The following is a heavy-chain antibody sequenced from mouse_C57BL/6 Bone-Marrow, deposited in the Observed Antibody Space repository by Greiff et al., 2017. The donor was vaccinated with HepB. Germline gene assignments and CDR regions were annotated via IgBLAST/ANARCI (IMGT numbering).Heavy chain of an antibody. Sequence: VQLQQSGAELVRPGTSVKVSCKASGYAFTNYLTEWVKQRPGQGLEWIGVINPGSGGTNYNEKFKGKATLTADKSSSTAYMQLSSLTSEDSAVYFCARREGDYYGSTFAYWGQGTLVTVSA. CDR2: INPGSGGT. J-gene: IGHJ3*01. CDR3: ARREGDYYGSTFAY. D-gene: IGHD1-1*01. V-gene: IGHV1-54*01. CDR1: GYAFTNYL.